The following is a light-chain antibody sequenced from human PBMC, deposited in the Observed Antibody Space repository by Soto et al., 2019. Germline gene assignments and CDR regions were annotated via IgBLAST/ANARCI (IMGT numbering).Light chain of an antibody. Sequence: EIVLTQSPGTLSLSPGDRATLSCTASQSVSSNSLAWYQQIPGQAPRLLIYGASSRATGVPDRFTGSGSGTHFTLTITRLEPEDFAVFYCQNSGRSPPLTFGGGTKVDIK. CDR2: GAS. J-gene: IGKJ4*01. CDR1: QSVSSNS. V-gene: IGKV3-20*01. CDR3: QNSGRSPPLT.